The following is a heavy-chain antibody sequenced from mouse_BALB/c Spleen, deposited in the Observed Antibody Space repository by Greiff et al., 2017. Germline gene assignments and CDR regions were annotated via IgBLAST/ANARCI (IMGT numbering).Heavy chain of an antibody. CDR2: IYPGNGDT. CDR1: GYTFTSYN. V-gene: IGHV1-12*01. CDR3: ARHYYYGSSSYFDD. Sequence: QVQLKQPGAELVKPGASVKMSCKASGYTFTSYNMHWVKQTPGQGLEWIGAIYPGNGDTSYNQKFKGKATLTADKSSSTAYMQLSSLTSEDSAVYYCARHYYYGSSSYFDDWGQGTTLTVSS. D-gene: IGHD1-1*01. J-gene: IGHJ2*01.